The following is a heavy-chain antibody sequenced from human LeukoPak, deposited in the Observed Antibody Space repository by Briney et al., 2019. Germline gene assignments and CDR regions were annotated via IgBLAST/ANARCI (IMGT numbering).Heavy chain of an antibody. CDR1: GFTFSSYA. CDR3: ARGRCSSTSCYTVGGAFDY. CDR2: ISYDGSNK. Sequence: GRSLRLSCAASGFTFSSYAMHWVRQAPGKGLEWVAAISYDGSNKYYADSVKGRFTISRDNSKNTLYLQMNSLRAEDTAVYYCARGRCSSTSCYTVGGAFDYWGQGTLVTVSS. D-gene: IGHD2-2*02. V-gene: IGHV3-30*01. J-gene: IGHJ4*02.